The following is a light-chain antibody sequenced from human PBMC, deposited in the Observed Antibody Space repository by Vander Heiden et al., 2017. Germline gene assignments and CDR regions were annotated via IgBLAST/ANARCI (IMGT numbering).Light chain of an antibody. CDR1: QGISSY. CDR3: QQLNSYLFT. J-gene: IGKJ3*01. Sequence: DIQLTQSPSFLSASVGDRVTITCRASQGISSYLAWYQQKPGKAPKLLIYAASTLQSGVPSRFSGSGSGTEFTLTISSLQPEDFATYYCQQLNSYLFTFGHGTKVXIK. V-gene: IGKV1-9*01. CDR2: AAS.